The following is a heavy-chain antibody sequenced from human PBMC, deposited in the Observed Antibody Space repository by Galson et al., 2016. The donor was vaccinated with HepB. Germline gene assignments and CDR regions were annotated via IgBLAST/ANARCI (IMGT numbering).Heavy chain of an antibody. Sequence: SVKVSCKGSGYTFTSYGISWVRQAPGQGLEWMGWISAYNGDTNYGQKVQGRVTMTTDTSTSTAYMELRSLRSDDTAVYYCARARGYNKCVGDDYFDFWGQGTLITVSS. V-gene: IGHV1-18*01. CDR3: ARARGYNKCVGDDYFDF. D-gene: IGHD1-14*01. CDR2: ISAYNGDT. J-gene: IGHJ4*02. CDR1: GYTFTSYG.